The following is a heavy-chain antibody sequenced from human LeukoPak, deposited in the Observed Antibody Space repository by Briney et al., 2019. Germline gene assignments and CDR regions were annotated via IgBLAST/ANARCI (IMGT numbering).Heavy chain of an antibody. D-gene: IGHD2-2*01. CDR1: GFTFSSYW. V-gene: IGHV3-7*01. Sequence: GRSLRLSCAASGFTFSSYWTSWVRQAPGKGLEWVANIKEDGSEKDYVDSVRGRFTISRDNARNSLYLQMNSLRAEDTAVYYCARDWMGYRSSNSCYLYYMDVWGKGTTVTVSS. CDR3: ARDWMGYRSSNSCYLYYMDV. CDR2: IKEDGSEK. J-gene: IGHJ6*03.